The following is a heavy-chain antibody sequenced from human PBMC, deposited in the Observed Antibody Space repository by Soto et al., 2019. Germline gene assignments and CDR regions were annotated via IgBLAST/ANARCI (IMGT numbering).Heavy chain of an antibody. V-gene: IGHV4-59*01. J-gene: IGHJ4*02. Sequence: QLQLQESGPGLVKPSETLSLTCTVSGGSISSYDWSWIRQPPGTGLEWIGFIYYSGSTNYNPPLTRRVSLPVDRYKNQFFLTLSSVTAADTDGYYCASRQQRASFGYWGQVTLVTVS. CDR1: GGSISSYD. CDR2: IYYSGST. D-gene: IGHD6-13*01. CDR3: ASRQQRASFGY.